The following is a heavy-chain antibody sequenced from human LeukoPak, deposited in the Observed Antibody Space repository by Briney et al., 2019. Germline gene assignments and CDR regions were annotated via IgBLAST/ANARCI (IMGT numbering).Heavy chain of an antibody. D-gene: IGHD5-12*01. CDR1: GYSLSSNG. Sequence: SVKVSCKASGYSLSSNGISWARQAPGQGLEWMGWISAYNGNTNYAQKLQGRVTMTTDTSTSTAYMELRSLRSDDTAVYYCARDRGYSAYADYYFDYWGQGTLVTVSS. V-gene: IGHV1-18*01. CDR2: ISAYNGNT. CDR3: ARDRGYSAYADYYFDY. J-gene: IGHJ4*02.